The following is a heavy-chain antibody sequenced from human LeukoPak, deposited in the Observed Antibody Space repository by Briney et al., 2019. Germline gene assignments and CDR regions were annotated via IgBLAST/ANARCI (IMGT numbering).Heavy chain of an antibody. Sequence: PGGSLRLSCAASGFTFSSYSMNWVRQAPGEGLECVSSISSSSSYIYYADSVKGRFTISRANAKNSLYLQMNSLRAEDTAVYYCAREPRRVDFDWLFHTGDLDSWGQGTLVTVSS. CDR3: AREPRRVDFDWLFHTGDLDS. V-gene: IGHV3-21*01. CDR2: ISSSSSYI. J-gene: IGHJ4*02. D-gene: IGHD3-9*01. CDR1: GFTFSSYS.